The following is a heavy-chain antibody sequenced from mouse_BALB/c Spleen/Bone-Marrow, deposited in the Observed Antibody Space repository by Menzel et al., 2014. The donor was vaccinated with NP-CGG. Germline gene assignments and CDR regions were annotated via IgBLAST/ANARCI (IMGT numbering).Heavy chain of an antibody. J-gene: IGHJ4*01. CDR2: IDPANGYT. CDR1: GFNIKDTY. CDR3: ARGTTVVSYYAMDY. V-gene: IGHV14-3*02. Sequence: EVNLVESGAELVKPGASVKLSCTASGFNIKDTYMHWVKQRPEQGLEWIGRIDPANGYTKFDPKFQGKATITADTSSNTAYLQLSNLTSEDTVVYYCARGTTVVSYYAMDYWGQGTSVTVSS. D-gene: IGHD1-1*01.